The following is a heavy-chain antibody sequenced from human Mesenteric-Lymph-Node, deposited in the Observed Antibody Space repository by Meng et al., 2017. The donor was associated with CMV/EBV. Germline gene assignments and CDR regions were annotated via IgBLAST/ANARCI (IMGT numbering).Heavy chain of an antibody. V-gene: IGHV5-51*01. J-gene: IGHJ4*02. D-gene: IGHD2-2*01. CDR2: IYPGDSDT. CDR3: ARRYCSSTSCYLDY. Sequence: GESLKISCKGSGYRITTYWIGWVRQTPGKGLEWMGMIYPGDSDTRYSPSFQGQVTISADKSSSTAYLQLNSLKASDTAMYYCARRYCSSTSCYLDYWGQGTLVTVSS. CDR1: GYRITTYW.